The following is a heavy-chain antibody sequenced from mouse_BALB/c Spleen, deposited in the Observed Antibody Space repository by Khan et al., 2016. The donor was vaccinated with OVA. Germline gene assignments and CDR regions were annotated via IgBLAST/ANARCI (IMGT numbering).Heavy chain of an antibody. Sequence: QVQLKQSGPGLVAPSQSLSITCTVSGFSLTTYGISWVRQPPGKGLEWLGVIWGDGSTNYHSALRSRLSISKDNSKSQAILKLNSLQTDDTATYYCAKDTSGFWFAYWGQGTLVTVSA. CDR3: AKDTSGFWFAY. CDR1: GFSLTTYG. V-gene: IGHV2-3*01. CDR2: IWGDGST. J-gene: IGHJ3*01. D-gene: IGHD3-2*01.